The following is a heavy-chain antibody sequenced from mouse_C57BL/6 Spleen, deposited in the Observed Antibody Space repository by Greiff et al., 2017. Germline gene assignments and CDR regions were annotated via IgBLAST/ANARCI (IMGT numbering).Heavy chain of an antibody. D-gene: IGHD2-4*01. CDR3: ARLLIYYDYDVRAMDY. J-gene: IGHJ4*01. CDR1: GYTFTSYW. CDR2: IYPGSGST. V-gene: IGHV1-55*01. Sequence: QVQLQQPGAELVKPGASVKMSCKASGYTFTSYWITWVKQRPGQGLEWIGDIYPGSGSTNYNEKFKSKATLTVDTSSSTAYMQLSSLTSEDSAVYYCARLLIYYDYDVRAMDYWGQGTSVTVSS.